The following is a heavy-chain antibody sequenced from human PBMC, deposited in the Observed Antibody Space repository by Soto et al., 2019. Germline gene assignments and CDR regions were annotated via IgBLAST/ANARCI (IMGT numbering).Heavy chain of an antibody. Sequence: QVQLVQSGAEVKKPGSSVKVSCKASGGTFSSYTISWVRQAPGQGLEWMGRIIPILGIANYAQKFQGRVTITADKSTSTAYMELSSLRSEDTAVYYCARDSPIVGAIYYGMDVWGQGTTVTVSS. V-gene: IGHV1-69*08. J-gene: IGHJ6*02. CDR3: ARDSPIVGAIYYGMDV. CDR1: GGTFSSYT. CDR2: IIPILGIA. D-gene: IGHD1-26*01.